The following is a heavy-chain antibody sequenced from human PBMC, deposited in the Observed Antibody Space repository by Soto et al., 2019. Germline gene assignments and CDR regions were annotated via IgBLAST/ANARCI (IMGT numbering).Heavy chain of an antibody. CDR3: ARDPAATYYDFWSGYSTGYFDY. CDR2: ISSSSSYI. V-gene: IGHV3-21*01. Sequence: LRLSCAASGFTFSSYSMNWVRQAPGKGLEWVSSISSSSSYIYYADSVKGRFTISRDNAKNSLYLQMNSLRAEDTAVYYCARDPAATYYDFWSGYSTGYFDYWGQGTLVTVSS. D-gene: IGHD3-3*01. J-gene: IGHJ4*02. CDR1: GFTFSSYS.